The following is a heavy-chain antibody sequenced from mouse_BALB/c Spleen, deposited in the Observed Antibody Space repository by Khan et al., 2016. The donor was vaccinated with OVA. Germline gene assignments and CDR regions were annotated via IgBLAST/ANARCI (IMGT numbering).Heavy chain of an antibody. V-gene: IGHV3-2*02. Sequence: EVELVESGPGLVKPSQSLSLTCTVTGYSITSGYAWNWIRQFPGNKLEWMGYISYSGGTSYNPSLKSRISITRDTSKNQFFLQLNSLTTEDTATYYCARGNYYGYYFDYGGQGTPLTVSS. CDR1: GYSITSGYA. D-gene: IGHD1-1*01. CDR2: ISYSGGT. CDR3: ARGNYYGYYFDY. J-gene: IGHJ2*01.